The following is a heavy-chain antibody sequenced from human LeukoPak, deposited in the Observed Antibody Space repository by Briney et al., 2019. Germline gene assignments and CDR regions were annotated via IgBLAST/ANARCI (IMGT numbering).Heavy chain of an antibody. CDR2: ISYDGSDK. Sequence: GGSLRLSCAASGFTFSSFSMHWVRQAPGKGLEWVAVISYDGSDKYYTDSVKGRFTISRDDSKNTLYLQMNSLRPEDTAVYYCARARGYDYVWGSFPSYWGQGTLVTVSS. D-gene: IGHD3-16*01. J-gene: IGHJ4*02. CDR3: ARARGYDYVWGSFPSY. CDR1: GFTFSSFS. V-gene: IGHV3-30*04.